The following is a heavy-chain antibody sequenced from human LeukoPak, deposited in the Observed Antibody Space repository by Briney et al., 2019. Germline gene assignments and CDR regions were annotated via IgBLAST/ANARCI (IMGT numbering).Heavy chain of an antibody. Sequence: PGGSLSLSCAASGFTFTSFAMSWVRQAPGKGLEWVSAISTTGGTTYYADSVKGRFTISRDNSKNTLYLQMNSLRAEDTAVYYCAKREREGTTIGHWGQGTLVTVSS. CDR3: AKREREGTTIGH. J-gene: IGHJ4*02. V-gene: IGHV3-23*01. D-gene: IGHD1-7*01. CDR1: GFTFTSFA. CDR2: ISTTGGTT.